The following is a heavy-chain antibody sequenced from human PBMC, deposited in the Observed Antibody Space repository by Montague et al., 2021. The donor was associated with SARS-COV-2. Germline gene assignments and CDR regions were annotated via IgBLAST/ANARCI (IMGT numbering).Heavy chain of an antibody. CDR1: GGSINGYY. J-gene: IGHJ4*02. CDR2: IYYNGRT. V-gene: IGHV4-59*01. D-gene: IGHD1-26*01. CDR3: ARGTEVGAFDY. Sequence: SETLSLTCTVSGGSINGYYRTWVRQPPGKGLQWIAHIYYNGRTSYIPSLKPRLSVSLDKAKYQFSLELTSVTAADTARYFCARGTEVGAFDYWGQGALVSVSS.